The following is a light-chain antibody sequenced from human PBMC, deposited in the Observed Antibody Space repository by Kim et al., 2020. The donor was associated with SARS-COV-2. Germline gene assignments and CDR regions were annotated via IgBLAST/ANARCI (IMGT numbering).Light chain of an antibody. CDR3: QQADTFPFT. Sequence: DIQMTQSPSSVSASGGDRVTITCRASQGITTFLAWYQQRPGKAPKLLIYAASSLHSGVPSRFSGSGSGTHFTLTISSLQPEDFGTYYCQQADTFPFTFGQGTKLEI. V-gene: IGKV1-12*01. J-gene: IGKJ2*01. CDR2: AAS. CDR1: QGITTF.